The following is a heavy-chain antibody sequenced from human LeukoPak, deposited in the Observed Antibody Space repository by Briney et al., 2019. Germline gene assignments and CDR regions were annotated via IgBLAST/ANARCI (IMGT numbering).Heavy chain of an antibody. CDR3: ARRLIVVVVAAELDY. V-gene: IGHV4-39*07. CDR2: INHSGST. Sequence: SETLSLTCTVSGGSISSSSYYWGWIRQPPGKGLEWIGEINHSGSTNYNPSLKSRVTISVDTSKNQFSLKLSSVTAADTAVYYCARRLIVVVVAAELDYWGQGTLVTVSS. D-gene: IGHD2-15*01. CDR1: GGSISSSSYY. J-gene: IGHJ4*02.